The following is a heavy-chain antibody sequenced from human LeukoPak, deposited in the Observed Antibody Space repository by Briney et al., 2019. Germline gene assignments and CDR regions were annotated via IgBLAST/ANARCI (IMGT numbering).Heavy chain of an antibody. V-gene: IGHV3-23*01. J-gene: IGHJ4*02. CDR3: AKWKYDFWSGYYVEFDY. CDR1: GFTFSSYA. Sequence: PGGSLRLSCAASGFTFSSYAMSWVRQAPGKGLEWVSAISGSGGSTYYADSVKGRFTISRDNSKNTLYLQMNSLRAEDTAVYYCAKWKYDFWSGYYVEFDYWGQGTLVTVSS. CDR2: ISGSGGST. D-gene: IGHD3-3*01.